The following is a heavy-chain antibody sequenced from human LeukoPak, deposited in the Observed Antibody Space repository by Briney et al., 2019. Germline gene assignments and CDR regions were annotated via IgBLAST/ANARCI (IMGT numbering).Heavy chain of an antibody. CDR1: GYTFTSYD. V-gene: IGHV1-8*01. CDR3: ARGDPYYYGSSFDY. J-gene: IGHJ4*02. Sequence: GASVKVSCKASGYTFTSYDINWVRQATGQGRGWRGWMNPNSANAGYAQKIRGRATMTRNTSISTAYMELSSLRPEDTAVYYCARGDPYYYGSSFDYWGQGTLVTVSS. D-gene: IGHD3-10*01. CDR2: MNPNSANA.